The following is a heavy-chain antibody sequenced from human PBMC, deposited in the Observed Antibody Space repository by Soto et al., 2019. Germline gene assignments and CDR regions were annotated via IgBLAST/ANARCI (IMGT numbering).Heavy chain of an antibody. D-gene: IGHD6-6*01. Sequence: ASVKVSCKASGYTFTIYGISWVRQAPGQGLEWMGWISAYNGNTNYAQKLQGRVTMTTDTSTSTAYMELRSLRSDDTAVYYCARDGGEYSSSTTPRDYYYGMDVWGQGTTVTVSS. J-gene: IGHJ6*02. CDR2: ISAYNGNT. CDR3: ARDGGEYSSSTTPRDYYYGMDV. CDR1: GYTFTIYG. V-gene: IGHV1-18*01.